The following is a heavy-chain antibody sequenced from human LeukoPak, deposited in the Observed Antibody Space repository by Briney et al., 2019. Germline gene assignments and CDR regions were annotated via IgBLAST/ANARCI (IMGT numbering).Heavy chain of an antibody. CDR1: GFTFSSYG. D-gene: IGHD6-6*01. V-gene: IGHV3-30*18. J-gene: IGHJ4*02. Sequence: GRSLRLSCAASGFTFSSYGMHWVRQAPGKGLEWVAVISYDGSYKYYADSVKGRFTISRDNSKSTLYLQMNSLRAEDTAVYYCAKDGRALQLDYWGQGTLVTVSS. CDR3: AKDGRALQLDY. CDR2: ISYDGSYK.